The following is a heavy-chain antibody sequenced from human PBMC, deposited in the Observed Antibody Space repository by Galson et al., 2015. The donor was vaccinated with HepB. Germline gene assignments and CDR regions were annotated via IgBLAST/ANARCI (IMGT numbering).Heavy chain of an antibody. CDR1: GYSFSTNW. J-gene: IGHJ4*02. CDR3: ARHHLRGDYIDS. Sequence: QSGAEVKKPGESLKISCKASGYSFSTNWIGWVRQLPGKGLEWMGMVYPADSDLRYSQSFQGQVTISADRSITTAYLQWSSLKASDTAIYYCARHHLRGDYIDSWGQGTLVTVSS. CDR2: VYPADSDL. D-gene: IGHD2-15*01. V-gene: IGHV5-51*01.